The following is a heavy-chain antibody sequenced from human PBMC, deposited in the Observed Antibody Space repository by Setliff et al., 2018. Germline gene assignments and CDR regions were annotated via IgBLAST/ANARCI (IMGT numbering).Heavy chain of an antibody. CDR3: ARDVLQFLEWLFVPEGMDV. V-gene: IGHV1-46*01. D-gene: IGHD3-3*01. CDR2: INPSSGRT. CDR1: GYTFTSHY. Sequence: ASVKVSCKASGYTFTSHYMHWVRQAPGLGLEWMGTINPSSGRTSYAQKFQGRVTITRDTSASTAYMELSSLRSEDTAVYYCARDVLQFLEWLFVPEGMDVWGKGTTVTVS. J-gene: IGHJ6*03.